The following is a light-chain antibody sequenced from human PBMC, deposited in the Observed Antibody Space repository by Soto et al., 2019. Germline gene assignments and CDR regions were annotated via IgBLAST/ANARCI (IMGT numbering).Light chain of an antibody. CDR1: SSNIGAGHD. V-gene: IGLV1-40*01. Sequence: SVLTQPPSVSGAPGQMVTISCTGSSSNIGAGHDVHWYQQLPGTAPKLLIYGKNNRPSGVPDRFSVSKSGTSASLAITGLQAEDEADYYCQSYDNSLSGSYVFGTGTKVTVL. J-gene: IGLJ1*01. CDR2: GKN. CDR3: QSYDNSLSGSYV.